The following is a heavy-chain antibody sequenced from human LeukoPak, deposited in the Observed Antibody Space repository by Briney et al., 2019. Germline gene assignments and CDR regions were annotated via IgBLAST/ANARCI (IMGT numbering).Heavy chain of an antibody. CDR1: GFTFSSYG. J-gene: IGHJ4*02. V-gene: IGHV3-23*01. D-gene: IGHD6-13*01. Sequence: GGSLRLSCAASGFTFSSYGMSWVRQAPGKGLEWVSVISGSGGSTNYADSVEGRFTISRDNSKNTLYLQMNSLRAEDTAVYYCGVYSSSWHDYWGQGTLVTVSS. CDR2: ISGSGGST. CDR3: GVYSSSWHDY.